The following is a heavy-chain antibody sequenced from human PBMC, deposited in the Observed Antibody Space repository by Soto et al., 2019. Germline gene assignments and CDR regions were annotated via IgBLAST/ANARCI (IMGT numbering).Heavy chain of an antibody. CDR3: ARDRLGVSVTGGGFDS. CDR1: GYTFSNFG. CDR2: ISPNNGNT. V-gene: IGHV1-18*01. D-gene: IGHD2-8*01. J-gene: IGHJ4*02. Sequence: QVQLVQSGGEVKKPGASVKVSCKASGYTFSNFGLSWVRQAPGQGLELMGWISPNNGNTNYAQKLKGRVTMTTDTSTSTAYMELRSLRSDDTAVYYCARDRLGVSVTGGGFDSWGQGTLVTVSS.